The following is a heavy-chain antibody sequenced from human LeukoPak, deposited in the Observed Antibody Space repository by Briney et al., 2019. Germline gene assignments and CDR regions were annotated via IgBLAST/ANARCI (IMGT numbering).Heavy chain of an antibody. CDR3: ARVVGSSSSFDY. J-gene: IGHJ4*02. CDR1: AX. CDR2: TYDRSKWYN. V-gene: IGHV6-1*01. D-gene: IGHD6-6*01. Sequence: AXXXXXXXXXXXXLEXLGRTYDRSKWYNDYAVSVKSRITVNPDTSKNQFSLQLNSVTPEDTAVYYCARVVGSSSSFDYWGQGTLVTVSA.